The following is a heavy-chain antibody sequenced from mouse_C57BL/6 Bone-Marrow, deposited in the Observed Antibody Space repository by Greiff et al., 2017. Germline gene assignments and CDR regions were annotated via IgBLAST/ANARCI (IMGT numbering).Heavy chain of an antibody. V-gene: IGHV1-15*01. J-gene: IGHJ2*01. CDR2: IDPETGGT. CDR3: TRSLTTGFDY. CDR1: GYTFTDYE. D-gene: IGHD1-1*01. Sequence: VQLQQSGAELVRPGASVTLSCKASGYTFTDYEMHWVKQTPVHGLEWIGAIDPETGGTAYNQKFKGKALLTADKSSSTAYMEFRSLTSEDSAVYYCTRSLTTGFDYWGQGTTLTVSS.